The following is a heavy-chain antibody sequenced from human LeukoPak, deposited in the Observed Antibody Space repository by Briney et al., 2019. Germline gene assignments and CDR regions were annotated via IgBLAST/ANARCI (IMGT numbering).Heavy chain of an antibody. CDR1: GGSISSSSYY. J-gene: IGHJ4*02. V-gene: IGHV4-39*07. Sequence: PSETLSLTCTVSGGSISSSSYYWGWIRQPPGKGLEWIGSIYYSGSTYYNPSLKSRVTISVDTSKNQFSLKLSSVTAADTAVYYCAPLGGWELVSYWGQGTLVTVSS. D-gene: IGHD1-26*01. CDR3: APLGGWELVSY. CDR2: IYYSGST.